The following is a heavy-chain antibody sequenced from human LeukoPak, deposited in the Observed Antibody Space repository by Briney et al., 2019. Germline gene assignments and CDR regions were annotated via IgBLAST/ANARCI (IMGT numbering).Heavy chain of an antibody. V-gene: IGHV4-61*02. J-gene: IGHJ4*02. D-gene: IGHD2-21*02. CDR3: ARVPVVVTAITFYAYYFDY. CDR1: TGSVSSGTYN. CDR2: IDTSGNT. Sequence: PSETLSLTCTVSTGSVSSGTYNWTWIRQPAGKGLEWIGRIDTSGNTNYNPSLKSRVTMSLDTSKNHFSLKLSSVTAADTAVYYCARVPVVVTAITFYAYYFDYWGQGTLVTVSS.